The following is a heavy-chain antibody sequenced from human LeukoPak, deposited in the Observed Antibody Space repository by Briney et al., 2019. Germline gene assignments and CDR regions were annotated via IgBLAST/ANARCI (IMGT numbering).Heavy chain of an antibody. V-gene: IGHV4-31*03. Sequence: SETLSLTCTVSGGSISSGGYYWSWIRQHPGKGLGWIGNIYYSGNTYYNPSLKGRVSISVDTSKNEFSLKLRSVTAADTAVFYCAKTTGDHWFDPWGQGTLVTVSS. CDR3: AKTTGDHWFDP. CDR2: IYYSGNT. D-gene: IGHD3-10*01. J-gene: IGHJ5*02. CDR1: GGSISSGGYY.